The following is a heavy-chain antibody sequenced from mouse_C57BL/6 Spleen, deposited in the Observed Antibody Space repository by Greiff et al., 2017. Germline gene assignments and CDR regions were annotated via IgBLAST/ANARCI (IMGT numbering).Heavy chain of an antibody. D-gene: IGHD1-1*01. CDR3: ARNEYYGSSPYAMDY. V-gene: IGHV2-9-1*01. CDR2: IWTGGGT. Sequence: VQLQQSGPGLVAPSQSLSITCTVSGFSLTSYAIRWVRQPPGKGLEWLGVIWTGGGTNYNSALKSRLSISKDNSKSQVFLKMNSLQTDDTARYYCARNEYYGSSPYAMDYWGQGTSVTVSS. CDR1: GFSLTSYA. J-gene: IGHJ4*01.